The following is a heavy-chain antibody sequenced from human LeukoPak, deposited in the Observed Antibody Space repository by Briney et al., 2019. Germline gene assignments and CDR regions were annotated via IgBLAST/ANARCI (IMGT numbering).Heavy chain of an antibody. D-gene: IGHD3-10*01. V-gene: IGHV1-46*01. Sequence: ASVKVSCKASGYSFTSYYMHWVRQAPGQGLEWMGLINPSGSSTTYAQKFRGGVTMTRDMSTSTVYMELSSLRSEDTAVYYCARDPRRIPMVRGVLDSWGQGTLVTVSS. J-gene: IGHJ4*02. CDR2: INPSGSST. CDR1: GYSFTSYY. CDR3: ARDPRRIPMVRGVLDS.